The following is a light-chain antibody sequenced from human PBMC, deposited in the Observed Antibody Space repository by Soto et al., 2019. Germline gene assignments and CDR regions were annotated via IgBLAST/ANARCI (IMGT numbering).Light chain of an antibody. CDR2: EVS. CDR3: SSYTRSSTRV. V-gene: IGLV2-14*01. CDR1: SSDVGGYNY. Sequence: QSALTQPASVSGSPGQSITISCTGTSSDVGGYNYVSGYQQHPGKAPKLMIYEVSNRPSGVSNRFSGSKSGNTASLTISGRQTEDEADYYCSSYTRSSTRVFGGGTKVTVL. J-gene: IGLJ3*02.